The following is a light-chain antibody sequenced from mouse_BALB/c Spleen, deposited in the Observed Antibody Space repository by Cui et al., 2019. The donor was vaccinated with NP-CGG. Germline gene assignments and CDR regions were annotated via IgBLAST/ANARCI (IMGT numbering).Light chain of an antibody. V-gene: IGLV1*01. CDR1: TGAVTTSNY. CDR3: ALWYSNHWV. J-gene: IGLJ1*01. CDR2: GTN. Sequence: QAVVTQESALPTSPGETVTLTCLSSTGAVTTSNYANWVQEKPDHLFTGLIGGTNNRAPGVPARFSGSLIGDKAALTITGAQTEDEAIYFCALWYSNHWVFGGGTKLTVL.